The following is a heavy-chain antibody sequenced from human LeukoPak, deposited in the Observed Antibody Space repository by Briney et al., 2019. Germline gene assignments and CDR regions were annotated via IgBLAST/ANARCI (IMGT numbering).Heavy chain of an antibody. V-gene: IGHV4-59*01. CDR1: GGSISSYY. CDR2: IYYSGST. Sequence: SETLSLTCTVSGGSISSYYWSWIRQPPGKGLEWIGYIYYSGSTNYNPPLKSRVTISVDTTKNQFSLKLSSVTAADTAGYYCARLRLLWFGEPLYGMDVWGQGTTVTVSS. J-gene: IGHJ6*02. CDR3: ARLRLLWFGEPLYGMDV. D-gene: IGHD3-10*01.